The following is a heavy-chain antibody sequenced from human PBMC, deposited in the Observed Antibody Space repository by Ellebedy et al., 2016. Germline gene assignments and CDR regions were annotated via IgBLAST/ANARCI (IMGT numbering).Heavy chain of an antibody. V-gene: IGHV3-21*06. CDR3: TRDGSEWSRDY. J-gene: IGHJ4*02. D-gene: IGHD3-3*01. Sequence: GESLKISXAASGFTFSISGMTWVRQAPGKGLEWVATIVSSGREAYYADPLKGRFTISRDNAMNSVYLQLNSLSVEDTAVYYCTRDGSEWSRDYWGRGTLVTVSS. CDR2: IVSSGREA. CDR1: GFTFSISG.